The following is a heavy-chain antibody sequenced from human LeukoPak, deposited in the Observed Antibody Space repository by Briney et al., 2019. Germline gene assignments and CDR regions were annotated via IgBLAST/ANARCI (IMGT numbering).Heavy chain of an antibody. CDR1: GFTFSSYA. D-gene: IGHD5-18*01. CDR2: ISGSGGST. CDR3: AKSRESYRDAFDI. V-gene: IGHV3-23*01. J-gene: IGHJ3*02. Sequence: QPGGSLRLSCAASGFTFSSYAMSWVRQAPGKGLEWVSVISGSGGSTYYADSVKGRFTISRDNSKNTLYLQMNSLRAEDTAVYYCAKSRESYRDAFDIWGQGTMVTVSS.